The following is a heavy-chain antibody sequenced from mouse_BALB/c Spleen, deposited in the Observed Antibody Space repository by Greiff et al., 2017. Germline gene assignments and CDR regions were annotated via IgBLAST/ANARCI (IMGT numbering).Heavy chain of an antibody. V-gene: IGHV2-9*02. CDR2: IWAGGST. D-gene: IGHD1-1*01. CDR3: ASNYYGSSHYAMDY. J-gene: IGHJ4*01. Sequence: VMLVESGPGLVAPSQSLSITCTVSGFSLTSYGVHWVRQPPGKGLEWLGVIWAGGSTNYNSALMSRLSISKDNSKSQVFLKMNSLQTDDTAMYYCASNYYGSSHYAMDYWGQGTSVTVSS. CDR1: GFSLTSYG.